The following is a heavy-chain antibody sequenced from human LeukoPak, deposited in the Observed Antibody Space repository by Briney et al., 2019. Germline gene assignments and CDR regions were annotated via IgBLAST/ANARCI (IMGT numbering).Heavy chain of an antibody. CDR1: GGSSSGYY. V-gene: IGHV4-34*01. J-gene: IGHJ3*02. CDR3: ARSPPRYDYVWGRYRYPYAFDI. D-gene: IGHD3-16*02. Sequence: TSETLSLTCAVYGGSSSGYYWSWIRQPPGKGLEWIGEINHSGSTNYNPSLKSRVTISVDTSKNQFSLKLSSVTAADTAVYYCARSPPRYDYVWGRYRYPYAFDIWGQGTMVTVSS. CDR2: INHSGST.